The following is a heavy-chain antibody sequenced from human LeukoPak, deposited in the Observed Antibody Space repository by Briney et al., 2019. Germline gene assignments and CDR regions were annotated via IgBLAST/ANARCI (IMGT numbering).Heavy chain of an antibody. D-gene: IGHD3-9*01. CDR2: IKSKTDGGTT. J-gene: IGHJ4*02. Sequence: GGSLRHSCAASGFTFSNAWMSWVRQAPGKGLEWVGRIKSKTDGGTTDYAAPVKGRFTISRDDSKNTLYLQMNSLKTEDTAVYYCTTHYDILTGYRFDYWGQGTLVTVSS. V-gene: IGHV3-15*01. CDR3: TTHYDILTGYRFDY. CDR1: GFTFSNAW.